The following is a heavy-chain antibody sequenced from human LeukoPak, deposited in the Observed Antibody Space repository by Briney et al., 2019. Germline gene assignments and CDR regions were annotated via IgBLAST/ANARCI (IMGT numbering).Heavy chain of an antibody. D-gene: IGHD3-22*01. CDR1: GFTFSSYS. V-gene: IGHV3-21*01. CDR3: AKDDYYDTSGYRD. J-gene: IGHJ4*02. Sequence: GGSLRLSCAASGFTFSSYSMDWVRQAPGKGLEWVSSISSSSSYIYYADSVKGRFTISRDNAKNSLYLQMNSLRAEDTAVYYCAKDDYYDTSGYRDWGQGTLVTVSS. CDR2: ISSSSSYI.